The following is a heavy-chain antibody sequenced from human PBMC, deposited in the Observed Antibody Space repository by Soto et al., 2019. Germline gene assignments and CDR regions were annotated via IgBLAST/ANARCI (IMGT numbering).Heavy chain of an antibody. V-gene: IGHV3-21*01. D-gene: IGHD3-22*01. J-gene: IGHJ2*01. CDR1: EFTLSSYN. Sequence: SGGSLRLSCAASEFTLSSYNMNWVRQAPGKGLEWVSSISTGSGYIYYADSVKGRFTISRDNAKNSLYLQMNSLRADDTAVYYCARGGGSSGYWFFDLWGRGTLVTVSS. CDR3: ARGGGSSGYWFFDL. CDR2: ISTGSGYI.